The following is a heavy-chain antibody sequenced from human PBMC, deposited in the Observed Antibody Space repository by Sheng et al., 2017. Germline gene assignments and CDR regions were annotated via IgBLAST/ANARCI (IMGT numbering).Heavy chain of an antibody. CDR1: GFTFSGSA. D-gene: IGHD4-17*01. Sequence: EVQLVESGGGLVQPGGSLKLSCAASGFTFSGSAMHWVRQASGKGLEWVGRIRSKANSYATAYAASVKGRFTISRDDSKNTAYLQMNSLKTEDTAVYYCTTNYGDYVLYGMDVWGQGTTVTVSS. V-gene: IGHV3-73*02. J-gene: IGHJ6*02. CDR3: TTNYGDYVLYGMDV. CDR2: IRSKANSYAT.